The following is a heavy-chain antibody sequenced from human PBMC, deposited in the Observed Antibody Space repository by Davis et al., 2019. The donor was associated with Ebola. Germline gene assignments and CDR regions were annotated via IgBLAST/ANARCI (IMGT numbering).Heavy chain of an antibody. CDR1: GLIFSDFR. D-gene: IGHD1-26*01. Sequence: PGGSLRLSCAASGLIFSDFRMSWVRQAPGKGLEWVGRIKRETEGSRIDYAPSVKGRYTITRDDSRNTLYLQMNSLKTEDTAVYYCTTGVRVVGAEEADWGQGTLVTVSS. V-gene: IGHV3-15*01. CDR3: TTGVRVVGAEEAD. J-gene: IGHJ4*02. CDR2: IKRETEGSRI.